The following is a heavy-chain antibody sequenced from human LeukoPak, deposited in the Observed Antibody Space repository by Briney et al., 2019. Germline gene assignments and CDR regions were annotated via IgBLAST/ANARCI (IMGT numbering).Heavy chain of an antibody. CDR3: ARDPAYYDSSGYDYGMDV. J-gene: IGHJ6*02. CDR1: GGTFSSYA. CDR2: ISAYNGNT. V-gene: IGHV1-18*01. Sequence: ASVKVSCKASGGTFSSYAISWVRQAPGQGLEWMGWISAYNGNTNYAQKLQGRVTMTTDTSTSTAYMELRSLRSDDTAVYYCARDPAYYDSSGYDYGMDVWGQGTTVTVSS. D-gene: IGHD3-22*01.